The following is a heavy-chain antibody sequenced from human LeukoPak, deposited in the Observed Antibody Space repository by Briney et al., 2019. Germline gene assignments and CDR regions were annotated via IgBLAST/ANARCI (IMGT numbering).Heavy chain of an antibody. CDR1: GFNFSSYW. V-gene: IGHV3-74*01. CDR3: GRGRLRGYSGYVIDY. D-gene: IGHD5-12*01. CDR2: INYDGTTT. J-gene: IGHJ4*02. Sequence: QPGGSLRLSCAASGFNFSSYWMHWVRQAPGKGLVWISRINYDGTTTSYADSVKGRFTISRDNAKNTLYLQMNSLRAEDTAAFYCGRGRLRGYSGYVIDYWGQGTPITVSS.